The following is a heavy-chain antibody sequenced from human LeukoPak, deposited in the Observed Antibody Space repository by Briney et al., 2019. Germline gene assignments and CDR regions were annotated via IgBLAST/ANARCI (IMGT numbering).Heavy chain of an antibody. D-gene: IGHD3-22*01. CDR1: GYTFTGYY. CDR3: AGHDSSSFYFDY. CDR2: INPNSGGT. V-gene: IGHV1-2*02. J-gene: IGHJ4*02. Sequence: ASVKVSCKASGYTFTGYYMHWVRQAPGQGLEWMGWINPNSGGTNYAQKFQGRVTMTRDTSISTAYMELRSLRSDDTAVYYCAGHDSSSFYFDYWGQGTLVTVSS.